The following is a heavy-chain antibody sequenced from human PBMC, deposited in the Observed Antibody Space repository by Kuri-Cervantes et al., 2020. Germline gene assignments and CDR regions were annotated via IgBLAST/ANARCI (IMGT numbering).Heavy chain of an antibody. CDR2: IYSGGST. CDR3: ARDLHTAMVPGDY. D-gene: IGHD5-18*01. V-gene: IGHV3-66*02. J-gene: IGHJ4*02. CDR1: GFTFSSYG. Sequence: GESLKISCAASGFTFSSYGMHWVRQAPGKGLEWVSVIYSGGSTYYADSVKGRFTISRDNSKNTLYLQMNSLRAEDTAVYYCARDLHTAMVPGDYWGQGTLVTVSS.